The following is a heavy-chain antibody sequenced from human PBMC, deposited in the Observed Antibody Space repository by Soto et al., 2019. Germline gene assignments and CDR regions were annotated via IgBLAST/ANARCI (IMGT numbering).Heavy chain of an antibody. CDR2: INPNSGGT. D-gene: IGHD2-2*01. CDR1: GYTFTGYY. CDR3: ARSHCSSTSCYLGYFDY. Sequence: ASVKVSCKASGYTFTGYYMHWVRQAPGQGLEWMGWINPNSGGTNYAQKFQGWVTMTRDTSISTAYMELSRLRSDDTAVYYCARSHCSSTSCYLGYFDYWGQGTLVTVSS. J-gene: IGHJ4*03. V-gene: IGHV1-2*04.